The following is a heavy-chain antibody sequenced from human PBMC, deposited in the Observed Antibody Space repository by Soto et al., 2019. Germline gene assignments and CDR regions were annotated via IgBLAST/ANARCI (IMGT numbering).Heavy chain of an antibody. CDR1: GFTFSNAW. D-gene: IGHD6-13*01. J-gene: IGHJ6*02. V-gene: IGHV3-15*01. CDR3: TTGLIAGDHYGMDV. Sequence: PGGSLRLSCAASGFTFSNAWMSWVRQAPGKGLEWVGRIKSKTDGGTTDYAAPVKGRFTISRDDSKNTLYLQMNSLKTEDTAVYYCTTGLIAGDHYGMDVWGQGTTVTVSS. CDR2: IKSKTDGGTT.